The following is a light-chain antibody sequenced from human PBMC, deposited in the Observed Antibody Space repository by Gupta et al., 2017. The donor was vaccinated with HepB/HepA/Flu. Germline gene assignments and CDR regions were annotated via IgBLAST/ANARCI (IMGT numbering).Light chain of an antibody. CDR2: GDS. V-gene: IGKV3-20*01. CDR3: QQFGDSPRT. J-gene: IGKJ1*01. Sequence: EIVLTQSPATLSLSPGERATLSCRASQSLSSANLAWYQQKPGQAPRLLIYGDSSRATGIPDRFGVSGSGTDFTLTITRLEPEDFAVYYCQQFGDSPRTFGQGTKVEI. CDR1: QSLSSAN.